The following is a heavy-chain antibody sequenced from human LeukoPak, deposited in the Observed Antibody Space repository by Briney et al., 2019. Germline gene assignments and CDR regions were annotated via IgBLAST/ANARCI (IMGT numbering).Heavy chain of an antibody. J-gene: IGHJ4*02. V-gene: IGHV5-51*01. CDR1: GYSFTSYW. CDR2: IYPGDSDT. D-gene: IGHD6-13*01. Sequence: GESLKLSCKGSGYSFTSYWIGWVRQMPGKGLEWMGIIYPGDSDTRYSPSFQGQVTISAGQSISTASLQWSRLKASATAMYYCARATKQQLVPTDWGQGTLATV. CDR3: ARATKQQLVPTD.